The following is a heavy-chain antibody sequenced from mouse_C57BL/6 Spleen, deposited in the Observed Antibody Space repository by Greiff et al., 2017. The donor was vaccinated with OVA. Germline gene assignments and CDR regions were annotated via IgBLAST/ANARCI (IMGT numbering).Heavy chain of an antibody. Sequence: EVQLQQSGPVLVKPGASVKMSCKASGYTFTDYYMNWVKQSHGKSLEWIGVINPYNGGTSYNQKFKGKATLTVDKSSSTAYMELNSLTSEDSAVYYCARYYDTYAMDYWGQGTSVTVSS. J-gene: IGHJ4*01. CDR2: INPYNGGT. D-gene: IGHD2-4*01. CDR3: ARYYDTYAMDY. CDR1: GYTFTDYY. V-gene: IGHV1-19*01.